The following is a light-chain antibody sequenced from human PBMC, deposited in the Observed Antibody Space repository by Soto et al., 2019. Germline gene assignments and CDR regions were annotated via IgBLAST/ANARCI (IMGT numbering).Light chain of an antibody. CDR1: SSDVGGYNY. V-gene: IGLV2-14*01. J-gene: IGLJ1*01. CDR3: SSYTSSNTLDV. CDR2: EVS. Sequence: QSVLTQPASVSGSPGQSITISCTGTSSDVGGYNYVSWYQQHPDKAPKLMIYEVSNRPSGVSNRFSGSKSGNTASLTISGLQAEDEADYYCSSYTSSNTLDVFGTGTKVTVL.